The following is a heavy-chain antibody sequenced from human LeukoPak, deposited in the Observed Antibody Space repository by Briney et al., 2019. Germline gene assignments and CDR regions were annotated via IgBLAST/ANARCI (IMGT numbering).Heavy chain of an antibody. D-gene: IGHD6-13*01. V-gene: IGHV4-4*07. CDR1: GGSLSRYY. CDR3: ARVVQAAAGDTYYYYMDV. CDR2: IYTSGST. J-gene: IGHJ6*03. Sequence: SGTLSLTCTVPGGSLSRYYWSWVRQPAGKGLEWIGRIYTSGSTNYTPSLKSRVTMSVDTSKNQFSLKLSSVTAADTAVYYCARVVQAAAGDTYYYYMDVWGKGTTVTVSS.